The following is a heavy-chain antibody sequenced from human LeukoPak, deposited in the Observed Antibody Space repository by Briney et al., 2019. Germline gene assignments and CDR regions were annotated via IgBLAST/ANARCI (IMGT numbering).Heavy chain of an antibody. Sequence: PGGSLRLSCAASGFTFSSYGMHWVRQAPGKGLEWVAVISYDGSNKYYADSVKGRFTISRDNSKNTLYLQMNSLRAEDTAVYYCAKDGYQLWLQDYWGQGTLVTVSS. V-gene: IGHV3-30*18. J-gene: IGHJ4*02. CDR3: AKDGYQLWLQDY. CDR2: ISYDGSNK. D-gene: IGHD5-18*01. CDR1: GFTFSSYG.